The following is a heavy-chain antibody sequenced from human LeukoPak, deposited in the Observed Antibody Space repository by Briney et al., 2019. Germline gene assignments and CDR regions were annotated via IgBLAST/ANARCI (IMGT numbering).Heavy chain of an antibody. CDR2: IYTSGST. CDR3: ARERVWRYCGGDSCGWFDP. J-gene: IGHJ5*02. V-gene: IGHV4-61*02. D-gene: IGHD2-21*02. CDR1: GGSISSGSYY. Sequence: SETLCLTCTVSGGSISSGSYYWSWIRQPDGKGLEWIGRIYTSGSTNYNPSLKRRATISVDTSKNQFSLKLSSVTAADTAVYYCARERVWRYCGGDSCGWFDPWGQGTLVTVSS.